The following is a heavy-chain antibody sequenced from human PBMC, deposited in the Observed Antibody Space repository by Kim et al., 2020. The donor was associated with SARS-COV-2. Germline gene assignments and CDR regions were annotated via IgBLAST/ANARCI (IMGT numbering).Heavy chain of an antibody. V-gene: IGHV3-11*05. CDR3: ARVGYDYVWGSYRDYYYYYGMRV. CDR1: GFTFSDYY. D-gene: IGHD3-16*02. Sequence: GWSLRLSCAASGFTFSDYYMSWIRQAPGKGLEWVSYISSSSYTNYADSVKGRFTISRDNAKNSLYLQMNSLRAEDTAVYYCARVGYDYVWGSYRDYYYYYGMRVWGQGTTVTVSS. J-gene: IGHJ6*02. CDR2: ISSSSYT.